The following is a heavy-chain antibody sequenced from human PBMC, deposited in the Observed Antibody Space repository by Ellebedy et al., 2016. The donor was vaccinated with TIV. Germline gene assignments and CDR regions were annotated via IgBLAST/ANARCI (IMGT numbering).Heavy chain of an antibody. CDR1: GFTFSEDY. D-gene: IGHD3-10*01. CDR3: ARALHGSGSFSLYFDC. CDR2: ISSGGTYI. J-gene: IGHJ4*02. V-gene: IGHV3-11*06. Sequence: GGSLRLSCAASGFTFSEDYMSWIRQAPGKGLEWVAYISSGGTYINYADSVKGRFTISRDNAKNSLYLQMNSLRAEDSAIYYCARALHGSGSFSLYFDCWGQGALVTVSS.